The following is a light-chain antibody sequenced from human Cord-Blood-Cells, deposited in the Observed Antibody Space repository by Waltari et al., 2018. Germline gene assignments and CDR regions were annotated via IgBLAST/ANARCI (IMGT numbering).Light chain of an antibody. Sequence: SSELTQDPAVSVALGQTVRITCQGDSLRSYYASWYQQKPGQAPVLVIYGKNNRPSGIPDRFSGSSSGKTASLTITGAQAEDEADYYCNSRDSSGNHPPYVFGTGTKVTVL. V-gene: IGLV3-19*01. CDR2: GKN. J-gene: IGLJ1*01. CDR1: SLRSYY. CDR3: NSRDSSGNHPPYV.